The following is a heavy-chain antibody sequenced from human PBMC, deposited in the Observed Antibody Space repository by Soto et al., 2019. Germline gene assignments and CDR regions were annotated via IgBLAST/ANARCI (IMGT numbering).Heavy chain of an antibody. CDR1: GGSISSYY. V-gene: IGHV4-59*01. J-gene: IGHJ5*02. D-gene: IGHD6-13*01. CDR3: ARDNSVIAAAGTFRWFDT. CDR2: IYYSGST. Sequence: SETLSLTCTVSGGSISSYYWSWIRQPPGKGLEWIGYIYYSGSTNYNPSLKSRVTISVDTSKNQFSLKLSSVTAADTAVYYCARDNSVIAAAGTFRWFDTWGPATLVTVSS.